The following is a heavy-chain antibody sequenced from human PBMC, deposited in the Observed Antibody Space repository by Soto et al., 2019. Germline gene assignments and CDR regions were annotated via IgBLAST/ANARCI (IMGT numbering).Heavy chain of an antibody. CDR2: ISAYNGNT. CDR1: GYSFATSG. Sequence: QVKLVQSGTEVKKPGASMKVSCKASGYSFATSGMSWVRQAPGQGLEWMGWISAYNGNTNYEQKLQDRVPMTTDTSTSTAYLELRSLRSDETAVYYCARAGHYYDSGGYANWGQGALVTVSS. D-gene: IGHD3-22*01. V-gene: IGHV1-18*01. CDR3: ARAGHYYDSGGYAN. J-gene: IGHJ4*02.